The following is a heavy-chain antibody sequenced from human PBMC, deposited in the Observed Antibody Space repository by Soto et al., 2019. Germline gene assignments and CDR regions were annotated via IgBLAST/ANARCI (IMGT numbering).Heavy chain of an antibody. J-gene: IGHJ4*02. CDR2: ISFDGSDK. CDR3: ARSKDSDDIDFKIGF. Sequence: QVQLVESGGGVVQPGRSLRLSCAASGFTFSSYGMHWVRQAPGKGLEWVAVISFDGSDKYYGDSVKGRFTVSRDNSKNTLYVQMNSLRAEDKAVYYCARSKDSDDIDFKIGFWGQGTLVTVSS. D-gene: IGHD3-3*01. V-gene: IGHV3-30*03. CDR1: GFTFSSYG.